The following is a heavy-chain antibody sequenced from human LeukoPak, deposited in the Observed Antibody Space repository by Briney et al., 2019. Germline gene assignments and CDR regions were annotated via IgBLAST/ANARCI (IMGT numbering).Heavy chain of an antibody. CDR2: INWNGGST. Sequence: GGSLRLSCAASGFTFSDYGMSWVRQAPGKGLEWVSGINWNGGSTGYADSVKGRFTISRDNAKNSLYLQMNSLRAEDTALYYCAGGDRNGWYFDYWGQGTLVTVS. V-gene: IGHV3-20*04. CDR1: GFTFSDYG. J-gene: IGHJ4*02. CDR3: AGGDRNGWYFDY. D-gene: IGHD6-19*01.